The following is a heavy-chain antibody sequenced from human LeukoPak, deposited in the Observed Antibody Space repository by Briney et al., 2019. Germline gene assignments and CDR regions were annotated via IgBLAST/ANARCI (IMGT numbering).Heavy chain of an antibody. Sequence: GGPLRLSCAASGFTFSGSAIHWVRQSSGKGLEWVGQIDKKDKGYATATAYAASVKGRFTISRDDSINTAYLQMNSRKTEDTAVYYCTTGITMVREVIHLIDYWGQGTLVPVSS. CDR2: IDKKDKGYATAT. J-gene: IGHJ4*02. D-gene: IGHD3-10*01. V-gene: IGHV3-73*01. CDR1: GFTFSGSA. CDR3: TTGITMVREVIHLIDY.